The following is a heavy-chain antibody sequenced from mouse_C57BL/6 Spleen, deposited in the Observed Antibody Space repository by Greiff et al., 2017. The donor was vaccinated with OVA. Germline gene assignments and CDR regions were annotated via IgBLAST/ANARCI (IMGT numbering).Heavy chain of an antibody. J-gene: IGHJ3*01. CDR2: IDPSDSET. CDR3: ARKYDYAGGFAY. V-gene: IGHV1-52*01. CDR1: GYTFTSYW. D-gene: IGHD2-4*01. Sequence: VQLQQPGAELVRPGSSVKLSCKASGYTFTSYWMHWVKQRPIQGLEWIGNIDPSDSETHYNQKFKDKATLTVDKSSSTAYMQLSSLTSEDSAVYYCARKYDYAGGFAYWGQGTLVTVSA.